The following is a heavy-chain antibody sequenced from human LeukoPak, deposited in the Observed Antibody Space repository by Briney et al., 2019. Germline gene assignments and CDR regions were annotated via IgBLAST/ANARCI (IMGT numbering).Heavy chain of an antibody. CDR2: LHFSGNT. D-gene: IGHD3-3*01. Sequence: SETLSLTCTVSGGSISSYYWSWIRQPPGKGLEWIGSLHFSGNTYYNPSLKSRVTISVDASKNHFSLKLSSLTAADTAVYYCARGYYDFWSPDYWGQGTLVTVSS. CDR3: ARGYYDFWSPDY. V-gene: IGHV4-59*08. CDR1: GGSISSYY. J-gene: IGHJ4*02.